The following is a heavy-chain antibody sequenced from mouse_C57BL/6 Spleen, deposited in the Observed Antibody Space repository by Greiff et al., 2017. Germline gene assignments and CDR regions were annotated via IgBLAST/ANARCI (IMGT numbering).Heavy chain of an antibody. V-gene: IGHV1-50*01. CDR1: GYTFTSYW. CDR3: ARYTSVVATGC. D-gene: IGHD1-1*01. J-gene: IGHJ2*01. Sequence: QVQLQQPGAELVKPGASVKLSCKASGYTFTSYWMQWVKQRPGQGLEWIGEIDPSDSYTNYNQKFKGKATLTVDTSSSTAYMQLSSLTSEDSAVYYCARYTSVVATGCWGQGTTLTVSS. CDR2: IDPSDSYT.